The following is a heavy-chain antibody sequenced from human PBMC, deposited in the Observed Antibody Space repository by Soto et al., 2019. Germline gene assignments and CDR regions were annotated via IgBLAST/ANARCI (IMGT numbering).Heavy chain of an antibody. CDR2: IYYSGST. J-gene: IGHJ5*02. CDR3: ASPKIAFYNWFDP. Sequence: SETLSLTCTVSGGSISSSSYYWGWIRQPPGKGLEWIGSIYYSGSTYYNPSLKSRVTISVDTSKNQFSLKLSSVTAADTAVYYCASPKIAFYNWFDPWGQGTQVTVSS. V-gene: IGHV4-39*01. CDR1: GGSISSSSYY. D-gene: IGHD3-3*02.